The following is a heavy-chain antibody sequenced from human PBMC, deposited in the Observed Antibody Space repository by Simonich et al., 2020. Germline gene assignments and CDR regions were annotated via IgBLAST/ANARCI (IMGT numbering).Heavy chain of an antibody. CDR3: ARDRYCSGGSCYYFDY. V-gene: IGHV3-33*01. CDR1: GFTFSSYG. Sequence: QVQLVESGGGVVQPGRSLRLSGAASGFTFSSYGMNGVLQAPGKGLVWVAVILYDGRNKYCADSVKVRFTISRDNSTNTLYLQMNSLRAEDTAVYYCARDRYCSGGSCYYFDYWGQGTLVTVSS. D-gene: IGHD2-15*01. J-gene: IGHJ4*02. CDR2: ILYDGRNK.